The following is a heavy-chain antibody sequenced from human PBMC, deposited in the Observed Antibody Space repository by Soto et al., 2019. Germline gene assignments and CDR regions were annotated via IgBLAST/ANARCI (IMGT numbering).Heavy chain of an antibody. CDR2: IYYSGST. V-gene: IGHV4-31*03. J-gene: IGHJ5*02. D-gene: IGHD3-10*02. CDR3: ARDEPVFGANWFDP. CDR1: GGSISSGGYY. Sequence: QVQLQESGPGLVKPSQTLSLTCTVSGGSISSGGYYWSWIRQHPGKGLEWIGYIYYSGSTYYNPSLKSRVTISVDTSKNQFSLKLSSVTAADTAVYYCARDEPVFGANWFDPWGQGTLVTVSS.